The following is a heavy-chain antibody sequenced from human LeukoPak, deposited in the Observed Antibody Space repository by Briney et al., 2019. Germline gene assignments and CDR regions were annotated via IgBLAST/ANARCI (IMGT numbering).Heavy chain of an antibody. D-gene: IGHD6-13*01. V-gene: IGHV1-69*05. CDR1: GGTFSSYA. CDR2: IIPIFGTA. J-gene: IGHJ5*02. Sequence: SVKVSCKASGGTFSSYAISWVRQAPGQGLEWMGGIIPIFGTANYAQKFQGRVTITTDASTSTAYMELSSLRYEGTAVYYCARVGGGSSTWYCWFDPWGQGTLVTV. CDR3: ARVGGGSSTWYCWFDP.